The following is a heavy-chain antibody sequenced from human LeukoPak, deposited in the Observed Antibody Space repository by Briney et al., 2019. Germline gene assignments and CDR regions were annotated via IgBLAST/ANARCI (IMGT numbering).Heavy chain of an antibody. V-gene: IGHV4-34*01. J-gene: IGHJ6*03. CDR1: GGPFSGYY. CDR3: ASGIAARLNYYYYYMDV. CDR2: INHSGST. D-gene: IGHD6-6*01. Sequence: SETLSLTCAVYGGPFSGYYWSWIRQPPGKGLEWIGEINHSGSTNYNPSLKSRVTISVDTSKSQFSLKLSSVTAADTAVYYCASGIAARLNYYYYYMDVWGKGTTVTVSS.